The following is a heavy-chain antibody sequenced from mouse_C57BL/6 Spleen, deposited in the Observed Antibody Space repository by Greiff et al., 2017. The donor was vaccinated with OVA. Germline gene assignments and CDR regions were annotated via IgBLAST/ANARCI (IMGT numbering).Heavy chain of an antibody. CDR1: GYAFSSSW. Sequence: QVQLQQSGPELVKPGASVKISCKASGYAFSSSWMNWVKQRPGKGLEWIGRIYPGDGDTNYNGKFKGKATLTADKSSSTAYMQLSSLTSEDSAVYFCARNRYGSSYYFDYWGQGTTLTVSS. D-gene: IGHD1-1*01. CDR2: IYPGDGDT. J-gene: IGHJ2*01. V-gene: IGHV1-82*01. CDR3: ARNRYGSSYYFDY.